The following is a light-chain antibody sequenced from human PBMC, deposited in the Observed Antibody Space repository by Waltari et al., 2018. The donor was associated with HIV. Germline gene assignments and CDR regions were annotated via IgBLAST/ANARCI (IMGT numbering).Light chain of an antibody. CDR1: NIGIKR. Sequence: SYVLTQPPSVSVALGETARITCGGNNIGIKRVHWYQQKPGQAPLLVIYYGSDRPPGIPERISGSKSVHTATLTISRVEAGDEADYYCQVWDTGSDQVVFGVRTKLTVL. CDR3: QVWDTGSDQVV. CDR2: YGS. J-gene: IGLJ2*01. V-gene: IGLV3-21*04.